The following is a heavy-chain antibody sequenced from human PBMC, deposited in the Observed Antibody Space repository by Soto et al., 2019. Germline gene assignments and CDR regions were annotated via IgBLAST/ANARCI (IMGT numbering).Heavy chain of an antibody. Sequence: SETLSLTCTVSGGSIGSYYWSWIRQPPGKGLEWIGYIYYSGSTNYNPSLNSRVTISVDTSKNQFSLKLSSVTAADTAVYYCARDILRGVLLWGQGTLVTVSS. CDR2: IYYSGST. V-gene: IGHV4-59*01. J-gene: IGHJ4*02. CDR1: GGSIGSYY. CDR3: ARDILRGVLL. D-gene: IGHD3-10*01.